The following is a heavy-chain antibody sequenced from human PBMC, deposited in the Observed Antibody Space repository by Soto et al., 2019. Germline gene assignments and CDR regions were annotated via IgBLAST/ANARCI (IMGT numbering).Heavy chain of an antibody. CDR1: GYTFTSYG. Sequence: QVQLVQSGAEVKKPGASVKVSCKASGYTFTSYGISWVRQAPGQGLEWMGWISAYNGNTNYAQKLQGRVTMTTDTSTSTAYMELRRLRSDDTAVYYCARALVRVGATPLHPEYWGQGTLVTVSS. CDR3: ARALVRVGATPLHPEY. V-gene: IGHV1-18*01. D-gene: IGHD1-26*01. J-gene: IGHJ4*02. CDR2: ISAYNGNT.